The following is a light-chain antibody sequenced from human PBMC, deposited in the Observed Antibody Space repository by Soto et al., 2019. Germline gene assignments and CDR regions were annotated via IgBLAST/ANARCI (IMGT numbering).Light chain of an antibody. V-gene: IGLV1-40*01. CDR2: GNS. Sequence: QSVLTQPPSVSGAPGQRVTISCTGSSSNIGAGYDVHWYQQLPGTAPKLLIYGNSNRPSGVPDRFSGSKTGTSASLATTGRQAEDEADYYCRSYDSSLSGSVFGRGTKVTVL. CDR3: RSYDSSLSGSV. J-gene: IGLJ2*01. CDR1: SSNIGAGYD.